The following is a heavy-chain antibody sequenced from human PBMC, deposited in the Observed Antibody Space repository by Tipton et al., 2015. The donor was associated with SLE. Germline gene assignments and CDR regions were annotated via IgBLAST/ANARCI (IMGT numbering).Heavy chain of an antibody. D-gene: IGHD6-6*01. V-gene: IGHV4-34*01. CDR1: AGSFGAYF. CDR3: TRLAGRRFPFDS. Sequence: TLSLTCAVSAGSFGAYFWTWIRQPPGKGLEWIGEINHSGSTNYSPSLKSRVTISVDTSKNQFSLKLSSVTAADTAVYFCTRLAGRRFPFDSWGQGTLVTVSS. J-gene: IGHJ4*02. CDR2: INHSGST.